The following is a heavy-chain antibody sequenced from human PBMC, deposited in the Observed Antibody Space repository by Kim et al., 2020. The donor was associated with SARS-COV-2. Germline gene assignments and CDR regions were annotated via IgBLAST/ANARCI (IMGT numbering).Heavy chain of an antibody. D-gene: IGHD2-8*02. Sequence: GGSLRLSCAAFEFIVSSNYMSWVRQAPGKGLEWVSAIYTGGITYYADSVKGRFTISRDDSKNKLYLQMNSLRPDDTAMYYCARDPRRDILSDAFDIWGQGRMVTVSS. J-gene: IGHJ3*02. CDR3: ARDPRRDILSDAFDI. CDR1: EFIVSSNY. CDR2: IYTGGIT. V-gene: IGHV3-53*05.